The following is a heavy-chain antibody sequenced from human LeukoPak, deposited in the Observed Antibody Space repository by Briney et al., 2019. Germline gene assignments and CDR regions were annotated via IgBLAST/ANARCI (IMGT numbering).Heavy chain of an antibody. CDR1: GFTFSSYW. CDR3: ARKGAAAGTRGHAFDI. CDR2: INSDGSST. Sequence: GGSLRLSCAASGFTFSSYWMHWVRQAPGKGLVWVSRINSDGSSTSYADSVKGRFTISRDNAKNTLYLQMNSLRAEDAAVYYCARKGAAAGTRGHAFDIWGQGTMVTVSS. J-gene: IGHJ3*02. V-gene: IGHV3-74*01. D-gene: IGHD6-13*01.